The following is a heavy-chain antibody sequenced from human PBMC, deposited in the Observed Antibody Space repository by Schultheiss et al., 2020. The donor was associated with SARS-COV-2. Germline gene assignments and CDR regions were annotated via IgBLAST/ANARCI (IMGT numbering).Heavy chain of an antibody. J-gene: IGHJ1*01. CDR1: GGSISSYY. CDR2: IYYSGST. Sequence: SETLSLTCTVSGGSISSYYWSWVRQPPGKGLEWIGSIYYSGSTNYNPSLKSRVTISVDTSKNQFSLKLSSVTAADTAVYYCARDNPVDYYGSGSAAFQHWGQGTLVTVSS. D-gene: IGHD3-10*01. CDR3: ARDNPVDYYGSGSAAFQH. V-gene: IGHV4-59*12.